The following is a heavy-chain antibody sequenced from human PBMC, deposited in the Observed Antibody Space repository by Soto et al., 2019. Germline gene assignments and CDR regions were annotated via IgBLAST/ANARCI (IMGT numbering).Heavy chain of an antibody. D-gene: IGHD3-10*01. CDR1: GFTFSNYG. V-gene: IGHV3-33*01. J-gene: IGHJ5*02. Sequence: HPGGSLRLSCAASGFTFSNYGMHWVRQAPGKGLEWVAVIWYDGSNKYYADSVKGRFTISRDNSKNTLDLQMNSLRAEDTAVYYCARDLSGDSPGPWGQGTLVTVS. CDR3: ARDLSGDSPGP. CDR2: IWYDGSNK.